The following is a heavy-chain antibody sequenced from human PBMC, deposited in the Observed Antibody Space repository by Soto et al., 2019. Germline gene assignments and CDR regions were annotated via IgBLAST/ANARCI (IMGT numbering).Heavy chain of an antibody. CDR2: IKSKTDGGTT. Sequence: EVQLVESGGGLVKPGGSLRLSCAASGFTFSNAWMSWVRQAPGKGLEWVGRIKSKTDGGTTDYAAPVKGRFTISRDDSKNTLYLQMNSLKTEDTAVYYCTTEITFGGVIVHSFDIWGQGTMVTVSS. D-gene: IGHD3-16*02. CDR3: TTEITFGGVIVHSFDI. V-gene: IGHV3-15*01. CDR1: GFTFSNAW. J-gene: IGHJ3*02.